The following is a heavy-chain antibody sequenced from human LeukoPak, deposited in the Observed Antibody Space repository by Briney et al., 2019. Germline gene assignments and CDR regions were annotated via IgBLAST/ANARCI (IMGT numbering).Heavy chain of an antibody. J-gene: IGHJ4*02. V-gene: IGHV4-31*03. Sequence: SETLSLTYTVSGDSISTGGYYWSWVRQHPGRGLEWIGNIYFSGSTNYNPSLKRRVAISVDTSKNQFFLNLTSVTVADTAVYYCARVQTYFFDSRGLFYFDYWGQGTLVTVSS. D-gene: IGHD3-22*01. CDR3: ARVQTYFFDSRGLFYFDY. CDR1: GDSISTGGYY. CDR2: IYFSGST.